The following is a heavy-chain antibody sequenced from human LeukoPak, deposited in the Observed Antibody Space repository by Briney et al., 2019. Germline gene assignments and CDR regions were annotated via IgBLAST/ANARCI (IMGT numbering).Heavy chain of an antibody. CDR1: GFTFSNYA. CDR2: ISGSASST. D-gene: IGHD3-22*01. Sequence: GGSLRLSCAASGFTFSNYAMSWVRQAPGKGLEWVSAISGSASSTYHADSVKGRFTISRDNSKNTLYLQMNSLRAEDTAVYYCARDAYDSSGSLLYWGQGTLVTVSS. CDR3: ARDAYDSSGSLLY. J-gene: IGHJ4*02. V-gene: IGHV3-23*01.